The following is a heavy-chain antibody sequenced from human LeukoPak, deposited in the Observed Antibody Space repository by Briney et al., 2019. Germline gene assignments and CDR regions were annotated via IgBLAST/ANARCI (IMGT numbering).Heavy chain of an antibody. CDR2: IIPIFGTA. CDR1: GGTFSSYA. CDR3: ARGGYSSSWYPEGLDY. J-gene: IGHJ4*02. Sequence: SVKVSCKXSGGTFSSYAISWVRQSPGQGLEWMGRIIPIFGTANYAQKFQGRVTITTDESTSTAYMELSSLRSEDTAVYYCARGGYSSSWYPEGLDYWGQGTLVTVSS. D-gene: IGHD6-13*01. V-gene: IGHV1-69*05.